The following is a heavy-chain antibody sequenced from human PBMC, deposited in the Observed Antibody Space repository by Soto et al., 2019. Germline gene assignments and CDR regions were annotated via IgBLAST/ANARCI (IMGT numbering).Heavy chain of an antibody. CDR2: ISSSSYI. Sequence: EVQLVESGGGLVKPGGSLRLSCAASGFTFSSYSMNWVRQAPGKGLGWVSSISSSSYIYYADSVQGRFTISRDNAKNSLYLQMNSLRAEDTAVYYCARDVGPRLFDYWGQGTLVTVSS. D-gene: IGHD1-26*01. J-gene: IGHJ4*02. CDR3: ARDVGPRLFDY. CDR1: GFTFSSYS. V-gene: IGHV3-21*01.